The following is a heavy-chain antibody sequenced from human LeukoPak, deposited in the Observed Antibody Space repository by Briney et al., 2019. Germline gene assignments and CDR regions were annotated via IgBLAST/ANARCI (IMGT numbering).Heavy chain of an antibody. V-gene: IGHV1-69*13. Sequence: SVKVSCKASGGTFSSYATSWVRQAPGQGLEWMGGIIPIFGTANYAQKFQGKVTITADESTSTAYMELSSLRSEDTAVYYCARELEYSSSHTKPYYYYGMDVWGQGTTVTVSS. D-gene: IGHD6-6*01. J-gene: IGHJ6*02. CDR2: IIPIFGTA. CDR3: ARELEYSSSHTKPYYYYGMDV. CDR1: GGTFSSYA.